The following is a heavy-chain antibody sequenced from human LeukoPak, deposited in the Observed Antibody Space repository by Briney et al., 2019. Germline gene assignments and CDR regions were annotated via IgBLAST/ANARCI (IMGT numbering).Heavy chain of an antibody. V-gene: IGHV3-21*04. J-gene: IGHJ4*02. D-gene: IGHD7-27*01. CDR2: IDSSSSHI. CDR1: GFSFSSYA. CDR3: ARGPPNWGYDY. Sequence: GGSLRLSCAASGFSFSSYAMNWVRQAPGKGLEWVSSIDSSSSHIYYADSVKGRFTISRDNSKNTLYLQMNSLRAEDTAVYYCARGPPNWGYDYWGPGTLVTVSS.